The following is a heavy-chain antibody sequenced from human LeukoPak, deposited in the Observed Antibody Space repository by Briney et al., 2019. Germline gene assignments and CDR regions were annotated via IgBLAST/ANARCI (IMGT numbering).Heavy chain of an antibody. CDR3: ARGPGGAARWVYYYYMDV. CDR2: IYTSGST. CDR1: GGSISSYY. Sequence: SETLSLTCTVSGGSISSYYWSWIRQPAGKGLEWIGRIYTSGSTNYNPSLKSRVTMSVDTSKNQFSLKLSSVTAADTAVYYCARGPGGAARWVYYYYMDVWGKGTTVTVSS. D-gene: IGHD6-6*01. J-gene: IGHJ6*03. V-gene: IGHV4-4*07.